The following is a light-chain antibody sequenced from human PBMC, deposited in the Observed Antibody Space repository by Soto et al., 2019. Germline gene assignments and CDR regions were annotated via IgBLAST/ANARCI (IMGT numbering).Light chain of an antibody. CDR1: QGISNY. Sequence: DIPMTQSPSSLSASVGDRVTITCRASQGISNYLAWYQQKPGKVPKLLIYAASTLQSGVPSRFSGSGSGTDFILTISSLQPEDVATYYCQKYNSAPVFTFGPGTKVDIK. J-gene: IGKJ3*01. CDR2: AAS. V-gene: IGKV1-27*01. CDR3: QKYNSAPVFT.